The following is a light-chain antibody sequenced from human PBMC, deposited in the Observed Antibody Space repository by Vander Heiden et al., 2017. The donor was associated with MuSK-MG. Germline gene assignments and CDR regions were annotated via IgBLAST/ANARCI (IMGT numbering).Light chain of an antibody. CDR2: DAS. V-gene: IGKV3-11*01. CDR3: QQCGNWPLT. Sequence: VFTQSPATLSLSPGERATLSCKASQSVSSSLAWYQQKPGQAPSLLIYDASNRATGIPARFTGSGSGTDFTLTISSLEPEDFAVYYCQQCGNWPLTFGGGTKVEIK. CDR1: QSVSSS. J-gene: IGKJ4*01.